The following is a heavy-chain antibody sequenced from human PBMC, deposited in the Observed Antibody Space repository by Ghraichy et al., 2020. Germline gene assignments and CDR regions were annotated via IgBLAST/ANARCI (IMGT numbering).Heavy chain of an antibody. CDR3: ARGYKTPSGWLTDAYFDY. CDR1: GYSFTSYW. V-gene: IGHV5-51*01. CDR2: IYPGDSDT. J-gene: IGHJ4*02. Sequence: GESLNISCKGSGYSFTSYWIGWVRQMPGKGLEWMGIIYPGDSDTRYSPSFQGQVTISADKSISTAYLQWSSLKASDTAMYYCARGYKTPSGWLTDAYFDYWGQGTLVTVSS. D-gene: IGHD6-19*01.